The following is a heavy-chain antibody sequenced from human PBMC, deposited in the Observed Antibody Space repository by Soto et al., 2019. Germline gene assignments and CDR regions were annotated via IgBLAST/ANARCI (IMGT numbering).Heavy chain of an antibody. J-gene: IGHJ6*02. Sequence: QVQLVESGRGVVQPGRSLRLSCAASGFTFSSYAMHWVRQAPGKGLEWVAVISYDGSNKYYADSVKGRFTISRDNSKNTLYLQMNSLRAEDTAVYYCASGITIFGVVSYYYGMDVWGQGTTVTVSS. CDR3: ASGITIFGVVSYYYGMDV. V-gene: IGHV3-30-3*01. CDR2: ISYDGSNK. CDR1: GFTFSSYA. D-gene: IGHD3-3*01.